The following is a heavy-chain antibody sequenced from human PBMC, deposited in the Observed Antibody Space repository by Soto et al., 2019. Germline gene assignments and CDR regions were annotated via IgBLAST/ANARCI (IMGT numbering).Heavy chain of an antibody. CDR3: ARHGILEWLLRV. J-gene: IGHJ6*02. CDR2: IYYSGST. CDR1: GGSISSSSYY. Sequence: SETLSLTCTVSGGSISSSSYYWGWIRQPPGKGLEWIGSIYYSGSTYYNPSLKSRVTISVDTSKNQFSLKLSSVTAADTAVYYCARHGILEWLLRVWGQGTTVTVYS. V-gene: IGHV4-39*01. D-gene: IGHD3-3*01.